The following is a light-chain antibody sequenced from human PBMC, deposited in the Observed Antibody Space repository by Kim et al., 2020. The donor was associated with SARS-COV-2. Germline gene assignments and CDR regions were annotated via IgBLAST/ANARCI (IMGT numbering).Light chain of an antibody. CDR3: QQHTNWPRT. CDR1: QSVNSY. Sequence: EIVLTHSPATLSLSPGERATLSCRDSQSVNSYLAWYQQKPGQAPRLLIYDASNRATGIPPRFSGSGSGTDFTLSISSLEPEDFAVYYCQQHTNWPRTFGQGTKVDIK. CDR2: DAS. J-gene: IGKJ1*01. V-gene: IGKV3-11*01.